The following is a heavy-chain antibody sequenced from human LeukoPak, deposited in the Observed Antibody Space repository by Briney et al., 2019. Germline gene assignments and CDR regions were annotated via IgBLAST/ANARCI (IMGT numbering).Heavy chain of an antibody. CDR3: ARTRGNAFDI. Sequence: PGGSLRLSCAASRFTFSNYWMHWVRQAPGKGLVWVSRIDTDGSTTRYADSVKGRFTISRDNAENTLYLQMDSLRAEDTALYYCARTRGNAFDIWGQGTMVTVPS. V-gene: IGHV3-74*01. J-gene: IGHJ3*02. CDR2: IDTDGSTT. CDR1: RFTFSNYW. D-gene: IGHD3-10*01.